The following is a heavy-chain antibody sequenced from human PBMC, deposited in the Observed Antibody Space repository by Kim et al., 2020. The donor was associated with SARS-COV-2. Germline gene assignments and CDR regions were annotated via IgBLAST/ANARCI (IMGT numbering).Heavy chain of an antibody. D-gene: IGHD3-3*01. V-gene: IGHV3-33*01. CDR1: GFVLRNYG. J-gene: IGHJ4*02. Sequence: GGSLRLSCTVSGFVLRNYGIHWVRQAPGKGLEWVAVMWADGTKRNYADSVKGRFTVSRDTSENIVYLEMTSPRVEDTAVYYCARDNDVKSRYSQFDYWGRGTLVTVSS. CDR2: MWADGTKR. CDR3: ARDNDVKSRYSQFDY.